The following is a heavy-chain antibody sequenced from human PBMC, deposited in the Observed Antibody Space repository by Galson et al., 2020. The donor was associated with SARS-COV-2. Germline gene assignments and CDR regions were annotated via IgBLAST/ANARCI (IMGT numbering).Heavy chain of an antibody. J-gene: IGHJ4*02. V-gene: IGHV3-23*01. CDR1: GFTFSSYA. D-gene: IGHD2-15*01. CDR3: ARWTTYYDY. Sequence: GESLKISCATSGFTFSSYAINWVRQAPGKGLEWVSAISGNGAATLYADSVKGRFTISRDNSKNTVYLQMNSLRADDTALYYCARWTTYYDYWGQGTLVTVSS. CDR2: ISGNGAAT.